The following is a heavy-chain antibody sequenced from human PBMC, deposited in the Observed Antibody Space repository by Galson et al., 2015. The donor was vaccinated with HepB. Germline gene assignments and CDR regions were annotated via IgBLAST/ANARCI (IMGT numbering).Heavy chain of an antibody. CDR2: ISSSSSTI. V-gene: IGHV3-48*01. CDR3: ASVSTELYYYYGMDV. D-gene: IGHD1-7*01. J-gene: IGHJ6*02. CDR1: GFTFSSYS. Sequence: SLRLSCAASGFTFSSYSMNWVRQAPGKGLEWVSYISSSSSTIYYADSVKGRFTISRDNAKNSLYLQMNSLRAEDTAVYYCASVSTELYYYYGMDVWGQGTTVTVSS.